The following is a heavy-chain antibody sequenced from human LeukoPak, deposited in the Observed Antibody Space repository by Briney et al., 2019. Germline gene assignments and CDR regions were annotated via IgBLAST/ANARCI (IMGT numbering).Heavy chain of an antibody. J-gene: IGHJ4*02. Sequence: SETLSLTCTVSGYSISSGYYWGWIRQPPGKGLEWIGSIFHSGSTYYNPSLKSRVTISVDTSKNQFSLKLSPVTAADTAVYYCARERGYFDTRDYWGQGTLVTVSP. D-gene: IGHD3-9*01. CDR3: ARERGYFDTRDY. CDR2: IFHSGST. V-gene: IGHV4-38-2*02. CDR1: GYSISSGYY.